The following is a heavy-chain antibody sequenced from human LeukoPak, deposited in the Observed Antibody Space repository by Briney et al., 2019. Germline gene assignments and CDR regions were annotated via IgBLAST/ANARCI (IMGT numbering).Heavy chain of an antibody. CDR3: AKSGYNRFDY. CDR1: GFTFSNSA. J-gene: IGHJ4*02. V-gene: IGHV3-23*01. CDR2: ISGSGGST. Sequence: GGSLRLSCAASGFTFSNSAMSWVRQAPGKGLEWVSTISGSGGSTYYADSVKGRFTISRDNSKSTLYLQINSLRAEDTAVYYCAKSGYNRFDYWGQGTLVTVSS. D-gene: IGHD5-24*01.